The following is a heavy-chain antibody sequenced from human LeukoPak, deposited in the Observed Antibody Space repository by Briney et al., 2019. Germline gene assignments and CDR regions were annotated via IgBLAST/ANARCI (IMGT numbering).Heavy chain of an antibody. CDR1: GFPLSSYS. V-gene: IGHV3-48*01. Sequence: GGSLRLSCAVSGFPLSSYSMNWVRQAPGKGLEWVSYISSSSSTIYYADSVKGRFTISRDNAKNSLDLQMNSLRAEDTAVYYCARDKMVGSSWFQTLDYWGQGTLVTVSS. CDR2: ISSSSSTI. CDR3: ARDKMVGSSWFQTLDY. D-gene: IGHD6-13*01. J-gene: IGHJ4*02.